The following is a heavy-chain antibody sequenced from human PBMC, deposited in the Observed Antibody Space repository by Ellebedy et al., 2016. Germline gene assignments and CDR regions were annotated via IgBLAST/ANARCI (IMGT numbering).Heavy chain of an antibody. V-gene: IGHV3-74*01. CDR2: INSDGSST. CDR3: AKDRVNGNGVYDAFDI. CDR1: GFTFSSYW. D-gene: IGHD2-8*01. Sequence: GGSLRLSXAASGFTFSSYWMHWVRQAPGRGLVWVSRINSDGSSTSYADSVKGRFTISRDDSRSMVYLQMNSLRAEDTAVYYCAKDRVNGNGVYDAFDIWGQGTMVTVSS. J-gene: IGHJ3*02.